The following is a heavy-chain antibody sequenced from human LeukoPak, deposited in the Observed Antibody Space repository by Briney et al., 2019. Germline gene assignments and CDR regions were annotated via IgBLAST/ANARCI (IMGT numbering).Heavy chain of an antibody. Sequence: SQTLSLTCTVSGGSISSGDYYWSWIRQPPGKGLEWIGYIYYSGSTYYNPSLKSRVTISVDTSKNQFSLKLSSVTAADTAVYYCARDRITIFGVVNLNYYYYYGMDVWGQGTTVTVSS. V-gene: IGHV4-30-4*01. J-gene: IGHJ6*02. CDR2: IYYSGST. D-gene: IGHD3-3*01. CDR3: ARDRITIFGVVNLNYYYYYGMDV. CDR1: GGSISSGDYY.